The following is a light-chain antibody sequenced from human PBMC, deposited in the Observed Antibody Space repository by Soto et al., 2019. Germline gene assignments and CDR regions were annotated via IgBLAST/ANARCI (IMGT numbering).Light chain of an antibody. CDR3: QQYNSLWT. CDR2: KAS. V-gene: IGKV1-5*03. Sequence: DIQMTQSPSTLSASVGDRVTITCRASQSISSWLAWYQQKPGKAPKLLIYKASSLESGVPSRFSGSGSGTGFTLTISSLQPDDFATYSCQQYNSLWTFGQGTRMEIK. CDR1: QSISSW. J-gene: IGKJ1*01.